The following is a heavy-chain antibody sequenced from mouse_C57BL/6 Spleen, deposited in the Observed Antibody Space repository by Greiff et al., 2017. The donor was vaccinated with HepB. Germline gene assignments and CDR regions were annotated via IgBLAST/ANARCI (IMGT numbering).Heavy chain of an antibody. Sequence: EVQLQQSGPVLVKPGASVKMSCKASGYTFTDYYMNWVKQSHGKSLEWIGVINPYNGGTSYNQKFKGKATLTVDKSSSTAYMELNSLTSEDSAVYYCARSGYGVTSYYFDYWGQGTTLTVSS. CDR1: GYTFTDYY. CDR3: ARSGYGVTSYYFDY. CDR2: INPYNGGT. D-gene: IGHD3-1*01. J-gene: IGHJ2*01. V-gene: IGHV1-19*01.